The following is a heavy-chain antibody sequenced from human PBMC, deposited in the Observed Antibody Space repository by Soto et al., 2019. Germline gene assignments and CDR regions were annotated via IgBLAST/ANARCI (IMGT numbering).Heavy chain of an antibody. CDR3: GRVGRYRGGFSPFDI. CDR2: SRNKANDYTS. Sequence: EVQLVESGGGLVQPGGSTRLSCATSGFPVSDHHMDWVRQAPGKGLEWVGRSRNKANDYTSEYAASVKGRFSISRDDSKNSMYLQMHSLKAEDTATYYCGRVGRYRGGFSPFDIWGQGTMVTVSS. J-gene: IGHJ3*02. CDR1: GFPVSDHH. V-gene: IGHV3-72*01. D-gene: IGHD3-16*01.